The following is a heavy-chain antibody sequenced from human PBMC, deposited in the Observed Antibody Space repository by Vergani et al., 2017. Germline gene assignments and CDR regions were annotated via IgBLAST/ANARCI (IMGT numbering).Heavy chain of an antibody. V-gene: IGHV3-23*01. Sequence: EVQLLESGGGLLQPGGSLRLTCAASDFTFSNYALNWIRQPPGKGVYWVSGISGSGVSAYYTDSVKGRFTISRDNSKNMLFLQMNNLGTEDTAIYYCAKQYFVSGSYLFNYGGQETRVTVSP. CDR2: ISGSGVSA. CDR3: AKQYFVSGSYLFNY. CDR1: DFTFSNYA. J-gene: IGHJ4*02. D-gene: IGHD1-26*01.